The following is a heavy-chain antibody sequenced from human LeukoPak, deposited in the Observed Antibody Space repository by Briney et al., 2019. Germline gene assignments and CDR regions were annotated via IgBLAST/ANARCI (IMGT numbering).Heavy chain of an antibody. CDR1: GGSISSGGYY. J-gene: IGHJ4*02. CDR2: IYYSGST. V-gene: IGHV4-31*03. D-gene: IGHD6-13*01. Sequence: SETLSLTCTVSGGSISSGGYYWSWIRQHPGKGLEWIGYIYYSGSTYYNPSLKSRVTISVDTSKNQFSLKLSSVTAADTAVYYCARGSSRWYTPYYFDYWGQGTLVTVSS. CDR3: ARGSSRWYTPYYFDY.